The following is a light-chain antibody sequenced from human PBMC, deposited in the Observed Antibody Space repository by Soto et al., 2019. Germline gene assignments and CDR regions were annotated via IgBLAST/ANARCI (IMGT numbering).Light chain of an antibody. Sequence: DIQMTQSPSSLSASVGDRITITCRASQKISSNLNWFQQKPGKAPKLLIFAASSLQSGVPSRFSGSGSGTDFTLTINSLQPEDFASYYCQQSFSTPITFGQGTRLDLK. CDR1: QKISSN. CDR3: QQSFSTPIT. V-gene: IGKV1-39*01. CDR2: AAS. J-gene: IGKJ5*01.